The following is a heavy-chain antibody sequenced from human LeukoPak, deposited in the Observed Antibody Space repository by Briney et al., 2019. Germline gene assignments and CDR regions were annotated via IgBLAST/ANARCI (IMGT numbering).Heavy chain of an antibody. D-gene: IGHD3-9*01. Sequence: SETLSLTCTVSGVSISSSNSYWGWIRQPPGKGLEWIGYIFYSGSTNYSPSLKSRVTISVDTSKNQFSLKLNSVTAADTAVYYCARDGAVDILTGYGAFDIWGQGTMVTVSS. CDR3: ARDGAVDILTGYGAFDI. J-gene: IGHJ3*02. V-gene: IGHV4-61*01. CDR1: GVSISSSNSY. CDR2: IFYSGST.